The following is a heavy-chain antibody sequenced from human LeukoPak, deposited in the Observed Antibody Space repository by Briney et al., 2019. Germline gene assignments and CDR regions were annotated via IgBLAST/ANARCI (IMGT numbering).Heavy chain of an antibody. CDR1: GFTFSSYG. CDR3: ARVTEAPYYFDY. CDR2: ISSSSDSI. Sequence: PGGSLRLSCAASGFTFSSYGMNWVRQAPGKRLEWVSYISSSSDSIYYADSVKGRFTISRDNAKNSLYLQMNSLRAEDTAVYYCARVTEAPYYFDYWGQGTLVTVSS. J-gene: IGHJ4*02. V-gene: IGHV3-21*01.